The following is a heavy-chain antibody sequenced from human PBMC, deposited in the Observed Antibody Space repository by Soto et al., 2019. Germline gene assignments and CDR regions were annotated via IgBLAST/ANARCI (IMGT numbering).Heavy chain of an antibody. CDR3: AKEAGDH. Sequence: QMQLVQSGAEVKERGSSVKISCKTSGGTFNTYALTWVRQAPGQGLEWIGGIIPIFGIKNVAQRFQGRVAMTADESLTTAYMEMTSLRSDDTAVYYCAKEAGDHWGQGTLVTVSS. CDR1: GGTFNTYA. J-gene: IGHJ4*02. D-gene: IGHD3-10*01. V-gene: IGHV1-69*01. CDR2: IIPIFGIK.